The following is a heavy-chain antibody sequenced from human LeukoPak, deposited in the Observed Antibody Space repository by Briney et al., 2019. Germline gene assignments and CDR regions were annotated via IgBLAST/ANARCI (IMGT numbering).Heavy chain of an antibody. CDR2: IYYGGST. Sequence: SETLSLTCTVSGGSISSSSYYWGWIRQPPGKGLEWIGSIYYGGSTYYNPSLKSRVTISVDTSKNQFSLKLSSVTAADTAVYYCARRGRENYYDSSGSAGYWGQGTLVTVSS. CDR1: GGSISSSSYY. CDR3: ARRGRENYYDSSGSAGY. V-gene: IGHV4-39*01. J-gene: IGHJ4*02. D-gene: IGHD3-22*01.